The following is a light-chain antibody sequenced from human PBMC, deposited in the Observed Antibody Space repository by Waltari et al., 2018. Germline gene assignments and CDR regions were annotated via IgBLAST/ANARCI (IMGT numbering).Light chain of an antibody. CDR3: QQYGSSPPYT. CDR1: QRVRSSY. Sequence: EIVLTQSPGTLSLSPGERATLSCRASQRVRSSYLAWYQQKPGQPPRLLIYGASSRATGIPDRFRGSGSGTDFTLTISRLEPEDFAVYYCQQYGSSPPYTFGQGTKLEIK. J-gene: IGKJ2*01. CDR2: GAS. V-gene: IGKV3-20*01.